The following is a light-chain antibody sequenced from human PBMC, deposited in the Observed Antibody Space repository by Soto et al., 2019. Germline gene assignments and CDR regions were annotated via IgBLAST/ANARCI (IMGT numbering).Light chain of an antibody. CDR3: SSYTTSTTQV. Sequence: QSALPQPASVSGSPGQSITISCTGTSSDVGSYNYVSWYQQHPGKAPKLMIYEVRNRPSGVSDRFSGSKSGKTASLTIFGLQAEDEADYYCSSYTTSTTQVFGGGTKLTVL. V-gene: IGLV2-14*01. CDR2: EVR. CDR1: SSDVGSYNY. J-gene: IGLJ2*01.